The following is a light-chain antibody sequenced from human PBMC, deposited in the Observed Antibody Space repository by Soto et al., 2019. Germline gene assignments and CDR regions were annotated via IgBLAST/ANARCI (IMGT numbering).Light chain of an antibody. Sequence: QSVLTQPASVSGSPGQSITISCTGTSSDVGNYNLVSWYQQYPGKAPKVIIYDDTQRPSGVSSRFSGSKSGNTASLTISGLQPEDEADYYCCSYAGNSIYVFGTGTKVTVL. V-gene: IGLV2-23*01. J-gene: IGLJ1*01. CDR3: CSYAGNSIYV. CDR2: DDT. CDR1: SSDVGNYNL.